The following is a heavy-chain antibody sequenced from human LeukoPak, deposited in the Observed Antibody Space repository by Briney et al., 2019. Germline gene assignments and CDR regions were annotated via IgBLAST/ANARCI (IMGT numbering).Heavy chain of an antibody. CDR2: INAGSGNT. D-gene: IGHD2-21*01. V-gene: IGHV1-3*01. Sequence: GASVKVSCKASGYTFTRYPIHWVRQAPGQRLEWMGWINAGSGNTRYSQIFQGRVTITRVTSASTAYMELSSLRSEDTAVYYCASGDWNYFDYWGQGTLVTVSS. CDR1: GYTFTRYP. J-gene: IGHJ4*02. CDR3: ASGDWNYFDY.